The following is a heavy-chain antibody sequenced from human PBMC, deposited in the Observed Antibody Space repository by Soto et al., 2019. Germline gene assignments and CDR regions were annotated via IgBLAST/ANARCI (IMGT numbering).Heavy chain of an antibody. J-gene: IGHJ3*02. CDR3: ARWAMARYAFDI. CDR1: GFTLSSYW. D-gene: IGHD3-10*01. CDR2: IKQDGSEK. Sequence: GGSLRLSCAASGFTLSSYWMSWVRQAPGKGLEWVANIKQDGSEKYYVDSVKGRFTISRDNAKNSLYLQMNSLRAEDTAVYYCARWAMARYAFDIWGQGTMVTVSS. V-gene: IGHV3-7*01.